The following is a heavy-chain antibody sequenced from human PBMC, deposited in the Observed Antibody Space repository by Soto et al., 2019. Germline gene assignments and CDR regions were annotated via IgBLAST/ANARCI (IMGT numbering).Heavy chain of an antibody. D-gene: IGHD4-17*01. Sequence: EVQLVESGGGLVQPGGSLRLSCAASGFTFSSYDMHWVRQATGKGLEWVSGIGTTGDTYYPGSVKGRFTISRENAKNSLYLQMNSLRAGDTAVYYCARGHYGDYYFDYWGQGTLVTVSS. CDR3: ARGHYGDYYFDY. CDR2: IGTTGDT. J-gene: IGHJ4*02. V-gene: IGHV3-13*04. CDR1: GFTFSSYD.